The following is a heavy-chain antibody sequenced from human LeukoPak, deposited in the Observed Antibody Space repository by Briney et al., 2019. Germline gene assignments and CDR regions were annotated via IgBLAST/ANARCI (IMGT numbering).Heavy chain of an antibody. CDR3: AGQVVVVTAYDAFDI. CDR1: GYTFTSYA. D-gene: IGHD2-21*02. J-gene: IGHJ3*02. V-gene: IGHV1-69*04. Sequence: GASVKVSCKASGYTFTSYAMNWVRQAPGQGLEWMGRIFPILGIANYAQKFQGRVTITADKSTRTAYMELSSLRSEDTAVYYCAGQVVVVTAYDAFDIWGQGTMVTVSS. CDR2: IFPILGIA.